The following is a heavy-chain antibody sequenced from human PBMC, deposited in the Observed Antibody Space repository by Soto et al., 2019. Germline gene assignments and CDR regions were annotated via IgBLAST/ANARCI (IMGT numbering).Heavy chain of an antibody. D-gene: IGHD2-21*02. CDR2: INAGNGNT. CDR3: ARGFSGSDADCFDP. V-gene: IGHV1-3*01. Sequence: QVQLVQSGAEVKKPGASVKVSCKASGYTFTSYAMHWVRQAPGQRLEWMGWINAGNGNTKYSQKFQGRVTITRDTAASTAYIKLSSLSSEDTAVYYCARGFSGSDADCFDPWGQGTLVTVSS. J-gene: IGHJ5*02. CDR1: GYTFTSYA.